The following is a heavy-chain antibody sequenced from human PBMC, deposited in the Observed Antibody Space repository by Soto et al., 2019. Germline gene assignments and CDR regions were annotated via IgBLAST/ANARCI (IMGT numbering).Heavy chain of an antibody. D-gene: IGHD5-12*01. CDR3: ARFDEYSGYNDY. Sequence: SETLSLTCTVSGGSISSYYWSWIRQPPGKGLEWIGYIYYSGSTNYNPSLKSRVTISVDTSKNQFSLKLSSVAAADTAVYYCARFDEYSGYNDYWGQGTLVTVSS. CDR1: GGSISSYY. J-gene: IGHJ4*02. CDR2: IYYSGST. V-gene: IGHV4-59*01.